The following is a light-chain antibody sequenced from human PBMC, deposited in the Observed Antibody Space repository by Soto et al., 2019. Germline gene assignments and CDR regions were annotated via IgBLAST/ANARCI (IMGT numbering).Light chain of an antibody. CDR2: NVY. V-gene: IGLV2-14*03. CDR3: SAYTVSRTYV. Sequence: QSALTQPASVSGSPGQSITISCTGTSSDVGAYNFVSWHQQHPGKAPKLMIYNVYDRPSGISYRFSGSKSGNTASLTISELQGEDEADYYCSAYTVSRTYVFGAGTKLTVL. J-gene: IGLJ1*01. CDR1: SSDVGAYNF.